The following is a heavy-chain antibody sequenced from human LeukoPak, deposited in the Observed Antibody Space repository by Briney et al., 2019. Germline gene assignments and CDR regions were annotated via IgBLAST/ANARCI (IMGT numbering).Heavy chain of an antibody. CDR2: MNPNSDNT. D-gene: IGHD6-13*01. V-gene: IGHV1-8*03. J-gene: IGHJ4*02. CDR1: GYTFTSYD. Sequence: GASVKVSCKASGYTFTSYDINWVRQATGQGLEWMGWMNPNSDNTGYAQKFQGRVTITRNTSISTAYMELSSLRSEDTAVYYCARSIAAAGTGFDYWGQGTLVTVSS. CDR3: ARSIAAAGTGFDY.